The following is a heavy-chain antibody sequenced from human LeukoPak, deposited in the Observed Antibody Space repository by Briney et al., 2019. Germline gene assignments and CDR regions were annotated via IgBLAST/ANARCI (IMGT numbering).Heavy chain of an antibody. D-gene: IGHD3-16*02. CDR2: ISSSDGNT. Sequence: GGCLRLSCAASGLTCNNYAMSWVRQAPGKGLEWVSTISSSDGNTYYADSVKGRFTISRDNSKTSLFLQMNSLRAGDTAVYYCAKGTYLGELSAADYWGQGTLVTVSS. J-gene: IGHJ4*02. V-gene: IGHV3-23*01. CDR1: GLTCNNYA. CDR3: AKGTYLGELSAADY.